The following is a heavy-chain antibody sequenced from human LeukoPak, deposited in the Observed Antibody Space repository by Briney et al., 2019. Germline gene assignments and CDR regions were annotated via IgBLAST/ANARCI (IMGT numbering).Heavy chain of an antibody. J-gene: IGHJ6*03. Sequence: PGGSLRLSCAASGFAFDDYGMSWFRQVPGKGLEWDSGINWGGYSTGYGDSVKGRFTISRDNAKNSLYLQMNSLRAEDTAVYYCARSGVTMVRGVIFNYYYYYMDVWGKGTTVTISS. D-gene: IGHD3-10*01. CDR1: GFAFDDYG. CDR2: INWGGYST. V-gene: IGHV3-20*04. CDR3: ARSGVTMVRGVIFNYYYYYMDV.